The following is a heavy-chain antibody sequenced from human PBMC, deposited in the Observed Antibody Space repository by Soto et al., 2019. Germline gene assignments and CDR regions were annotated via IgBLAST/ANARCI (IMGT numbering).Heavy chain of an antibody. V-gene: IGHV3-23*01. CDR2: ISGSSEST. CDR1: GISISIYA. D-gene: IGHD3-3*01. J-gene: IGHJ6*02. Sequence: GGSLRLSCAASGISISIYAMSWVRQAPGKGLEWVSAISGSSESTYYADSVKGRFTISRDNSKNTQYLQMNSLRAEDTAVYYCAKLRYYDFWSASTDMDVWGQGITVTVSS. CDR3: AKLRYYDFWSASTDMDV.